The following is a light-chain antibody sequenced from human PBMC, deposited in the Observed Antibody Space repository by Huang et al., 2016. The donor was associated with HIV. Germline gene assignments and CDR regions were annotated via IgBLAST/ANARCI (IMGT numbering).Light chain of an antibody. CDR3: QQYYYTPPT. J-gene: IGKJ4*01. CDR1: QDIINS. Sequence: DIQMTQSPSSLSASVGDRVTIGCRASQDIINSLAWYQQKPGKAPKVLRYAASRLESGGPAKFSGSGSGTDYTLTISSLQPEDFGSYFCQQYYYTPPTFGGGTKVEI. V-gene: IGKV1-NL1*01. CDR2: AAS.